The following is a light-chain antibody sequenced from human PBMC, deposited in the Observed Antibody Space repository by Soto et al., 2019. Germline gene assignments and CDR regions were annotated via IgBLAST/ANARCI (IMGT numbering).Light chain of an antibody. V-gene: IGLV2-8*01. CDR3: SSYAGSNNFV. CDR2: EVS. Sequence: QSVLTQPPSASGSPGQSVPISCPGTSSDVGGYNYVSWYQQHPGKAPKLMIYEVSKRPSGVPDRFSGSKSGNTASLTVSGLQAEDEADYYCSSYAGSNNFVFGTGTKLTVL. J-gene: IGLJ1*01. CDR1: SSDVGGYNY.